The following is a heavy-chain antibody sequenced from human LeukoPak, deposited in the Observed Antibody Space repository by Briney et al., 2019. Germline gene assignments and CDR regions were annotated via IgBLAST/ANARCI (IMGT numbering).Heavy chain of an antibody. D-gene: IGHD6-6*01. CDR1: GGSTGSDY. V-gene: IGHV4-59*12. CDR2: IYHSGST. J-gene: IGHJ3*02. CDR3: ARVVLTEYSSSSATDAFDI. Sequence: SETLSLTCTVSGGSTGSDYWSWIRQPPGKGLEWIGYIYHSGSTYYNPSLKSRVTISVDRSKNQFSLKLSSVTAADTAVYYCARVVLTEYSSSSATDAFDIWGQGTMVTVSS.